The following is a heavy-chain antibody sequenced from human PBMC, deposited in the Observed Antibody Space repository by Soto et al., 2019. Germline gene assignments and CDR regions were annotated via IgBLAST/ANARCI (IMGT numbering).Heavy chain of an antibody. Sequence: EALSLTFPLSGASIGDFYWRWSRKSAVKGLEWIGRIYATGTTDYNPSLKSRVMMSVDTSKEQFSLKLRSVTAADTAVYYCVRDGTKTLRDWFDPWGQGISVTVS. J-gene: IGHJ5*02. CDR2: IYATGTT. V-gene: IGHV4-4*07. CDR1: GASIGDFY. D-gene: IGHD1-1*01. CDR3: VRDGTKTLRDWFDP.